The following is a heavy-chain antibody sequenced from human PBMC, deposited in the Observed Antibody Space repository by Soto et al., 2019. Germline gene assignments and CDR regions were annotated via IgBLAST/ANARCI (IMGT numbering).Heavy chain of an antibody. Sequence: GGAPRLPCAAPCFTFNYAWMDWVRQGSGKGLEWVGRIKSKTDGGTTDYAAPVKGRFTISRDDSKNTLYLQMNSLKTEDTAVYYCTTEGIDDYSNYRWDYWGQGTLVTVSS. V-gene: IGHV3-15*07. CDR3: TTEGIDDYSNYRWDY. CDR1: CFTFNYAW. D-gene: IGHD4-4*01. CDR2: IKSKTDGGTT. J-gene: IGHJ4*02.